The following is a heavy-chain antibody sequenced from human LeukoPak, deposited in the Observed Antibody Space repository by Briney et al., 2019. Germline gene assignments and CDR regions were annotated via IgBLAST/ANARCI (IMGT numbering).Heavy chain of an antibody. CDR3: ARHSPITHYDFWSGSKYNWFDP. CDR1: GYSFTSYW. V-gene: IGHV5-51*01. CDR2: IYPGDSDT. Sequence: GESLKISCKGSGYSFTSYWIVWVRQMSGKGLEWRGIIYPGDSDTIYSPSFQGQVTISADKSISTAYLQWSSLKASDTAMYYCARHSPITHYDFWSGSKYNWFDPWGQGTLATVSS. D-gene: IGHD3-3*01. J-gene: IGHJ5*02.